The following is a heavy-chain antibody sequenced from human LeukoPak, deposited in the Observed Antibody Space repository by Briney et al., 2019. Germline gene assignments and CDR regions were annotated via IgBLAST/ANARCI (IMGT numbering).Heavy chain of an antibody. CDR2: ISSSSSYI. V-gene: IGHV3-21*01. Sequence: GRSLRLSCAASGFTFDDYAMHWVRQAPGKGLEWVSSISSSSSYIYYADSVKGRFTISRDNAKNSLYLQMNSLRAEDTAVYYCARVAVAGIDYWGQGTLVTVSS. CDR1: GFTFDDYA. J-gene: IGHJ4*02. D-gene: IGHD6-19*01. CDR3: ARVAVAGIDY.